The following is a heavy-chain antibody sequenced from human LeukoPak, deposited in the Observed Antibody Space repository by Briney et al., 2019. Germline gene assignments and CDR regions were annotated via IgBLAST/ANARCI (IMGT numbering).Heavy chain of an antibody. J-gene: IGHJ3*02. CDR3: ANDPPTVMANAFHI. CDR1: GFIFSSYS. D-gene: IGHD5-18*01. Sequence: PGGSLRLSCAASGFIFSSYSMNWVRQAPGKGLGWVSSISSSSGYIYYADSVKGRFTISRDNSKNTLYLQMNSLRADDTAVYSCANDPPTVMANAFHIWGQGTMVTVS. V-gene: IGHV3-21*04. CDR2: ISSSSGYI.